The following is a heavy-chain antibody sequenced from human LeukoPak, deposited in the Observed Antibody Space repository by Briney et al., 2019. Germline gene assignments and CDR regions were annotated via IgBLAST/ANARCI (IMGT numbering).Heavy chain of an antibody. Sequence: SETLSLTCTVSGGSISSYYWSWIWQPPGKGLEWIGYIYYSGSTNYNPSLKSRVTISVDTSKNQFSLKLSPVTAADTAVYYCARGSGSYFDYWGQGTLVTVSS. D-gene: IGHD1-26*01. CDR1: GGSISSYY. J-gene: IGHJ4*02. V-gene: IGHV4-59*01. CDR3: ARGSGSYFDY. CDR2: IYYSGST.